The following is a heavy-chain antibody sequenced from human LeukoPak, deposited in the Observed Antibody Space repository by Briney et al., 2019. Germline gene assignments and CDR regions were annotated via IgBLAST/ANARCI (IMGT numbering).Heavy chain of an antibody. J-gene: IGHJ6*02. CDR1: GGSVSSGSYY. CDR2: IYYSGST. V-gene: IGHV4-61*01. CDR3: ARDTPDTARGYYYYGMDV. D-gene: IGHD5-18*01. Sequence: PSETLSLTCTVSGGSVSSGSYYWSWIRQPPGKGLEWIGYIYYSGSTNYNPSLKSRVTISVDTSKNQFSLKLSSVTAADTAVYYCARDTPDTARGYYYYGMDVWGQGTTVTVSS.